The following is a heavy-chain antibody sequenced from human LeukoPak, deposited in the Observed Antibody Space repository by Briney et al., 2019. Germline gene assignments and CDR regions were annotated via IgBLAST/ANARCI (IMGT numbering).Heavy chain of an antibody. CDR3: ARDSSDMVRGVINYYYYYMDV. V-gene: IGHV4-30-4*08. CDR2: IYYSGST. J-gene: IGHJ6*03. D-gene: IGHD3-10*01. CDR1: GGSISSGDYY. Sequence: SETLSLTSTVSGGSISSGDYYWSWIRQPPGKGLEWIGYIYYSGSTYYNPSLKSRVTISVDTSQNQFSLKLSSVTAADTAVYYCARDSSDMVRGVINYYYYYMDVWGKGTTVTVSS.